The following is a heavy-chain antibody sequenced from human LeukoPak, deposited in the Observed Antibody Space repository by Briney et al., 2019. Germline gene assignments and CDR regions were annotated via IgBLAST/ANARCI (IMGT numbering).Heavy chain of an antibody. CDR1: GYSISSGYY. CDR3: ARVDYEAYNWFDP. CDR2: IYRSGST. D-gene: IGHD4-17*01. J-gene: IGHJ5*02. V-gene: IGHV4-38-2*01. Sequence: SETLSLTCAVSGYSISSGYYRGWIRQPPGKGLEWIGSIYRSGSTYYNPSLKSRVTISVDTSKNQFSLKLSSVTAADTAVYYCARVDYEAYNWFDPWGQGTLVTVSS.